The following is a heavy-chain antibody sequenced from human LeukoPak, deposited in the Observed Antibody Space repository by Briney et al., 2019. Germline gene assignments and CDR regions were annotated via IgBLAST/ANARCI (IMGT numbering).Heavy chain of an antibody. CDR2: INKDGSGT. D-gene: IGHD3-9*01. J-gene: IGHJ4*02. CDR3: ARGCCTVSGLYFEF. Sequence: GGSLRLSCAASGFTFSNYFMGWVRQAPGKGLEWVANINKDGSGTSYADSVKGRLTISRDNTKNSLYLQMYGLRVEDTAVYYCARGCCTVSGLYFEFWGQGSLVTVSS. CDR1: GFTFSNYF. V-gene: IGHV3-7*03.